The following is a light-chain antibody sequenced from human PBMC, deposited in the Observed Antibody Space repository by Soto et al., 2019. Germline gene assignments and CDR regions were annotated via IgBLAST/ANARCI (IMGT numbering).Light chain of an antibody. Sequence: QVNQAPSTLSASGGDRVTFPCRARQNINNLLVWYQQKPGKAPTLLIYDASTLESGVPSRFSGSGSGTEFTLTISSLQPSDFATYYCQQYKTYPWTFGQGTKVE. CDR1: QNINNL. CDR2: DAS. J-gene: IGKJ1*01. V-gene: IGKV1-5*01. CDR3: QQYKTYPWT.